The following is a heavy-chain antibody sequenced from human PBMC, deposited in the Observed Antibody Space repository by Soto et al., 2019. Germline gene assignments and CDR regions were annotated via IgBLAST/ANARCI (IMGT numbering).Heavy chain of an antibody. Sequence: HPGGSLRLSCAASGFTFSSYAMSWVRQAPGKGLEWVSAISGSGGSTYYADSVKGRFTISRDNSKNTLYLQMNSLRAEDTAVYYCAKDESGYNWNYGYNWFDPWGQGTLVTVSS. CDR2: ISGSGGST. CDR1: GFTFSSYA. CDR3: AKDESGYNWNYGYNWFDP. V-gene: IGHV3-23*01. J-gene: IGHJ5*02. D-gene: IGHD1-7*01.